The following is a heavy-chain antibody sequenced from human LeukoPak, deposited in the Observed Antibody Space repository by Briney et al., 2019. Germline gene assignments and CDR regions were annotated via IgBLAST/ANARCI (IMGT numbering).Heavy chain of an antibody. V-gene: IGHV4-39*01. CDR2: IFYSGST. J-gene: IGHJ4*02. D-gene: IGHD6-19*01. CDR1: GGSFSSTSNY. Sequence: PSETLSLTCTVSGGSFSSTSNYWGWIRQPPGKGLEWIGYIFYSGSTYYNPSLKSRGTISVDTSENQLSLKLSSVTAADTAVYYCVSPYRSGWYSFDHWGQGILVTVSS. CDR3: VSPYRSGWYSFDH.